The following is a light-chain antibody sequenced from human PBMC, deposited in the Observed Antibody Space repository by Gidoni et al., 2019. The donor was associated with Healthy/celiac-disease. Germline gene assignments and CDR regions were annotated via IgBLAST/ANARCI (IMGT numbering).Light chain of an antibody. CDR2: GAS. CDR3: QQYGSSPT. CDR1: QSVSSSY. V-gene: IGKV3-20*01. Sequence: EIVLTQSPGTLSLSPGERATLSCRASQSVSSSYLAWYQQKPGQAPRLLIYGASSRATGIPDRFSGSGFGTDFTLTISRLEPKDFAGYYCQQYGSSPTFGQGTKLEIK. J-gene: IGKJ2*01.